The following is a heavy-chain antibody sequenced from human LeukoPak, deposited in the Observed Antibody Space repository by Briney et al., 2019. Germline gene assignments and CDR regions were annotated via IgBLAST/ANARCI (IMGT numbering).Heavy chain of an antibody. CDR1: GFTFSSYA. CDR2: ISYDGSNK. Sequence: GGSLRLSCAASGFTFSSYAMHWVRQAPGKGLEWVAVISYDGSNKYYADSVRGRFTISRDNSKNTLYLQMNSLRAEDTAVYFCARGGGLDVWGQGATVTVSS. CDR3: ARGGGLDV. D-gene: IGHD3-16*01. V-gene: IGHV3-30-3*01. J-gene: IGHJ6*02.